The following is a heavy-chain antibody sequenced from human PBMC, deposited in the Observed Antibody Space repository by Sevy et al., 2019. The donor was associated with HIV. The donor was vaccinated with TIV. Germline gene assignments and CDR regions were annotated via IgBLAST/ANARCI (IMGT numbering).Heavy chain of an antibody. V-gene: IGHV3-23*01. D-gene: IGHD3-22*01. CDR2: ISGSGGSGDKT. J-gene: IGHJ4*02. CDR3: ARKYDSSGYFDY. Sequence: GGSLRLSCAASGFTFSNYAMNWVRQAPGKGLEWVSGISGSGGSGDKTNYADSVKGRLTSSRDDSKNSLQLQLNSLTAEDTAIYCCARKYDSSGYFDYWGQGTLVTVSS. CDR1: GFTFSNYA.